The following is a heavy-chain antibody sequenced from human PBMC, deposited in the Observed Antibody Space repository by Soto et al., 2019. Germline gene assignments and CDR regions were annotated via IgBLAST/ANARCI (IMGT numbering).Heavy chain of an antibody. J-gene: IGHJ2*01. D-gene: IGHD4-17*01. CDR2: ISSSSSTI. CDR3: ARDPERGDYYWYFDI. Sequence: PGGSLRLSCAASGFTFSSYSMNWVRQAPGKGLEWVSYISSSSSTIYYADSVKGRFTISRDNAKNSLYLQMNSLRDEDTAVYYCARDPERGDYYWYFDIWGRGNLVTVSS. CDR1: GFTFSSYS. V-gene: IGHV3-48*02.